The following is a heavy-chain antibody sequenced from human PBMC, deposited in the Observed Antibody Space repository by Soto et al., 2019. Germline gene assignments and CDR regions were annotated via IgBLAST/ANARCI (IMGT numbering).Heavy chain of an antibody. Sequence: SETLSLTCTVYGGSISSSSYYWGWIRQPPGKGLEWIGSIYYSGSTYYNPSLKSRVTISVDTSKNQFSLKLSSVTAADTAVYYCARARLWFGELLGNWFDPWGQGTLVTVSS. CDR1: GGSISSSSYY. CDR2: IYYSGST. V-gene: IGHV4-39*01. J-gene: IGHJ5*02. D-gene: IGHD3-10*01. CDR3: ARARLWFGELLGNWFDP.